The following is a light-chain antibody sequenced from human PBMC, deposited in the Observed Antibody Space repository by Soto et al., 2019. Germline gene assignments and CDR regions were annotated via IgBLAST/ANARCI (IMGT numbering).Light chain of an antibody. J-gene: IGKJ4*01. V-gene: IGKV2-28*01. CDR3: MQGLQTPGT. CDR1: QSLLHSNGYNC. Sequence: DIVMTQSPLSLPVTPGESASISCRSSQSLLHSNGYNCLDWYLQKPGQSPQLLIYLGSNRAPGVPDRLSGSGSGTDFTLKISRVEAEDVGVYYCMQGLQTPGTFGGGTKVDIK. CDR2: LGS.